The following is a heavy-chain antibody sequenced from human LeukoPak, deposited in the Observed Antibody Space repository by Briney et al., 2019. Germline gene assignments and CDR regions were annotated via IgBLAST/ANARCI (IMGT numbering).Heavy chain of an antibody. V-gene: IGHV3-23*01. D-gene: IGHD5-18*01. CDR3: AKGYSHGYYNWFDP. J-gene: IGHJ5*02. CDR1: GFTFSSXA. Sequence: PGGSXXLSCAASGFTFSSXAMSXVXQXXGXGXEWXSAISGSGGSTYYADSVKGRFTISRDNSKNTLYLQMNSLRAEDTAVYYCAKGYSHGYYNWFDPWGQGTLVTVSS. CDR2: ISGSGGST.